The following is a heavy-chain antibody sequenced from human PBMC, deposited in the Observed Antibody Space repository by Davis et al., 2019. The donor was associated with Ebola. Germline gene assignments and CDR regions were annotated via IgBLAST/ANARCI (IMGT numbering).Heavy chain of an antibody. CDR3: ARDNGQQLVPDYYYYYGMDV. J-gene: IGHJ6*02. D-gene: IGHD6-13*01. V-gene: IGHV3-21*01. CDR1: GFTFSSYS. Sequence: GGSLRLSCAASGFTFSSYSMNWVRQAPGKGLEWVSSISSSSSYIYYADSVKGRFTISRDNAKNSLYLQMNSLRAEDTAVYYCARDNGQQLVPDYYYYYGMDVWGQGTTVTVSS. CDR2: ISSSSSYI.